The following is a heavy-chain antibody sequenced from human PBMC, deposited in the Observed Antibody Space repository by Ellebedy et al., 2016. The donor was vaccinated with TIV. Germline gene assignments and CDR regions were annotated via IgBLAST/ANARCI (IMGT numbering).Heavy chain of an antibody. CDR2: INSDGRNT. CDR3: AREEVSGMDV. D-gene: IGHD3-22*01. V-gene: IGHV3-74*01. J-gene: IGHJ6*02. CDR1: GFTFSIYW. Sequence: GESLKISCVASGFTFSIYWMHWVRQVPGKGLVWVSRINSDGRNTIYADSVKGRLTISRDNAKNTLYLQMNSLRVEDTAVYYCAREEVSGMDVWGQGTTVTVSS.